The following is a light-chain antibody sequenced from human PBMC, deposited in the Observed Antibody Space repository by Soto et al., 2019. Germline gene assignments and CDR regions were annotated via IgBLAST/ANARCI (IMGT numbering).Light chain of an antibody. CDR3: QQNDSSVT. CDR1: QSVSSSF. V-gene: IGKV3-20*01. CDR2: GAS. J-gene: IGKJ1*01. Sequence: EIVLTQSPGSLSLSPGEGATLSCRASQSVSSSFFAWYQQRPGQAPSLLIYGASRRATGVPDRFSGSGSGTDFTLSISRLEPEDVAVYYCQQNDSSVTFGQGTKVEIK.